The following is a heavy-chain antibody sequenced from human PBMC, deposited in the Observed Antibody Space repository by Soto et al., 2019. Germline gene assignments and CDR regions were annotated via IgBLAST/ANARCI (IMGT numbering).Heavy chain of an antibody. CDR2: ISYDVTNK. CDR1: GFTFSTYG. J-gene: IGHJ6*02. V-gene: IGHV3-30*18. D-gene: IGHD4-17*01. Sequence: QVQLVESGGGEVQPGRSLTISCAASGFTFSTYGMHWVRQTPGKGLEWVAVISYDVTNKFYSDSVKGRFTISRDNFKNTLTLQMHSLRADDTAVYSCAKDLQSYGDYDYYCYGMDVWGLGTRVTVSS. CDR3: AKDLQSYGDYDYYCYGMDV.